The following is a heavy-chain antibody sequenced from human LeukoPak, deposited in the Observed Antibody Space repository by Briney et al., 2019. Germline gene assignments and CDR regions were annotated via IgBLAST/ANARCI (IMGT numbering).Heavy chain of an antibody. CDR1: GGSFSGYY. Sequence: SETLSLTCAVYGGSFSGYYWSWIRQPPGKGLEWIGEINHSGSTNYNPSLKSRVTISVDTSKNQFSLKLSSVTAADTAVYYCARGPRSSLRFFGVRMNWFDPWGQGTLVTDSS. CDR3: ARGPRSSLRFFGVRMNWFDP. J-gene: IGHJ5*02. V-gene: IGHV4-34*01. CDR2: INHSGST. D-gene: IGHD3-3*01.